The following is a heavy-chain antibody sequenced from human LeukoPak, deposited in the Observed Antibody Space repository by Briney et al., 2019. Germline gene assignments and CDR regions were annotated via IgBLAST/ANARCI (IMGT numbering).Heavy chain of an antibody. V-gene: IGHV4-59*01. CDR2: IYYSGST. Sequence: SETLSLTCTVSGGSFSTYYWSWIRQPPGKGLEWIGYIYYSGSTNYNPSLKSRVTISVDTSKNQFSLKLSSVTAADTAVYYCARDGSGSYYNVGYYYYGMDVWGQGTTVTVSS. D-gene: IGHD3-10*01. J-gene: IGHJ6*02. CDR1: GGSFSTYY. CDR3: ARDGSGSYYNVGYYYYGMDV.